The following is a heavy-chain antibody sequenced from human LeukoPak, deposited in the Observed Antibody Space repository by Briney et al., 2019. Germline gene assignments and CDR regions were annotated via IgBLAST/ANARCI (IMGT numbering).Heavy chain of an antibody. J-gene: IGHJ6*02. V-gene: IGHV3-9*01. CDR3: AKDTTGRSGGMDV. Sequence: PGRSLILSCAASGFIFDDYAMHWVRQVPGQGLESVSGISWNSGSIGYADSVKGRFTISRDNAKNSLYLQMNSLRAEDTALYYCAKDTTGRSGGMDVWGQGTTVTVSS. CDR2: ISWNSGSI. CDR1: GFIFDDYA. D-gene: IGHD1-1*01.